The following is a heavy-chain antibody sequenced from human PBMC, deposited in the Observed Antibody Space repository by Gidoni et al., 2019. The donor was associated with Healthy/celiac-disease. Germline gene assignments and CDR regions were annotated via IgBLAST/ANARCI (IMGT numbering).Heavy chain of an antibody. CDR2: IRWDSGST. Sequence: EVQLVVSGGVVVEPGGSLRLPCAASGLTFDDYAMHCVRQAQGKGLEWVSLIRWDSGSTYYADSVKGRFNISRENSKNSLYLQMNSLRAEDTGLYYCEKDIGAGGQWLATYYYYGMDVWGQGTTVTVS. J-gene: IGHJ6*02. CDR1: GLTFDDYA. D-gene: IGHD5-12*01. V-gene: IGHV3-43D*04. CDR3: EKDIGAGGQWLATYYYYGMDV.